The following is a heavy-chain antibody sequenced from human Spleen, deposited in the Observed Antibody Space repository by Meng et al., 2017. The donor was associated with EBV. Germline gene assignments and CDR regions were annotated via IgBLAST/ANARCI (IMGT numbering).Heavy chain of an antibody. D-gene: IGHD3-16*01. CDR3: AYFGDLPPLW. J-gene: IGHJ4*02. CDR1: GDSISCNNAA. V-gene: IGHV6-1*01. Sequence: QLQQSGPGMGKSSQTLPETRNLSGDSISCNNAAWNSSRLSPSRGLEWLGRTYYRSESYNDYAVSVKSRISVNLDTSKNQLSLHLNFVTPEDTAVYYCAYFGDLPPLWWGQGTLVTVSS. CDR2: TYYRSESYN.